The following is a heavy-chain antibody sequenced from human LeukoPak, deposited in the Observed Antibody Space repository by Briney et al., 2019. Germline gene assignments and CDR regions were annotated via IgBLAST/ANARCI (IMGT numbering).Heavy chain of an antibody. CDR3: ARDSGRFLEWFYAFDI. V-gene: IGHV3-7*01. CDR1: GFTFSSYW. D-gene: IGHD3-3*01. Sequence: GGSLRLSCAASGFTFSSYWMSWVRQAPGKGLEWVSNINQDGSGKNYVDSVKGRFTISRDNAKNSLYLQMNSLRAEDTAVYYCARDSGRFLEWFYAFDIWGQGTMVTVSS. J-gene: IGHJ3*02. CDR2: INQDGSGK.